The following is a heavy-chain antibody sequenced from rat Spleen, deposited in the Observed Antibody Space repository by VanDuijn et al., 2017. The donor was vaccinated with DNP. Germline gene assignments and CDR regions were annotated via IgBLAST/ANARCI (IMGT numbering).Heavy chain of an antibody. CDR1: GFSFRDYD. CDR2: MSPTTRSS. J-gene: IGHJ1*01. D-gene: IGHD1-6*01. V-gene: IGHV5-25*01. CDR3: ARGIITALPYWSFDF. Sequence: EVQLVESGGGLVQPGRSLKLSCVASGFSFRDYDMAWVRQAPSKGLEWVACMSPTTRSSYYRDSVRGRFTVSRDDSTSTLYLQMDSLRSEDTATYYCARGIITALPYWSFDFWGPGTMVTVSS.